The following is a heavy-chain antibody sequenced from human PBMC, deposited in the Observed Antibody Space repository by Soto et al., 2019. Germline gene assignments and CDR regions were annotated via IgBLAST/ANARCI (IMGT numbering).Heavy chain of an antibody. D-gene: IGHD6-19*01. Sequence: ASVKVSCKASGYTFTSYYMNWVRQAPGQGLEWMGIINPSGGNTTYAQKFQGRVTMTRDTSTTTFYMELSSLTSEDTAVYYCARASVSGRRFDYWGEGTLVTVSS. CDR3: ARASVSGRRFDY. CDR1: GYTFTSYY. J-gene: IGHJ4*02. V-gene: IGHV1-46*03. CDR2: INPSGGNT.